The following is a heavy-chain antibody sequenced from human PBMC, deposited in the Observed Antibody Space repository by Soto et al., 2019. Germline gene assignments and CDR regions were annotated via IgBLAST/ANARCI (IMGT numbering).Heavy chain of an antibody. V-gene: IGHV3-30*18. J-gene: IGHJ6*02. D-gene: IGHD4-17*01. CDR2: ISYDGSNK. CDR1: GFTFSSYV. Sequence: SGGSLRLSCAASGFTFSSYVMHWVRQAPGKGLEWVAVISYDGSNKYYADSVKGRFTISRDNSKNTLYLQMNSLRAEDTAVYYCAKDLPPGRDYGDYRRGGMDVWGQGTTVTVSS. CDR3: AKDLPPGRDYGDYRRGGMDV.